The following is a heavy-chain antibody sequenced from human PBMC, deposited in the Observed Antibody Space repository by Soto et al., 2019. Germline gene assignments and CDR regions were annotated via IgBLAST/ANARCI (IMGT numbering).Heavy chain of an antibody. CDR1: GYTFTSYG. CDR2: ISAYNGNT. D-gene: IGHD1-26*01. J-gene: IGHJ4*02. V-gene: IGHV1-18*01. CDR3: VRGVGASYYFDY. Sequence: QVQLVQSGAEVKKPGASVEVSCKASGYTFTSYGISWVRQAPGQGLEWMGWISAYNGNTNYAQLLQGRVTMTTDTSTNTAYMALRSLRSDDTAVYYCVRGVGASYYFDYWCQGTLGTVAS.